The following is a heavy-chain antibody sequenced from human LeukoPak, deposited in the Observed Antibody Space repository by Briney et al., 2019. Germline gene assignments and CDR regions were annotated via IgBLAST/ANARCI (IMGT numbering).Heavy chain of an antibody. V-gene: IGHV3-23*01. CDR3: AKALYLGYYYGSEQVFDY. D-gene: IGHD3-10*01. CDR2: ISGSGGST. Sequence: GGSLRLSCAASGFTFSSYAMSWVRQAPGKRLEWVSAISGSGGSTYYADSVKGRFTISRDNSKNTLYLQMNSLRAEDTAVYYCAKALYLGYYYGSEQVFDYWGQGTLVTVSS. CDR1: GFTFSSYA. J-gene: IGHJ4*02.